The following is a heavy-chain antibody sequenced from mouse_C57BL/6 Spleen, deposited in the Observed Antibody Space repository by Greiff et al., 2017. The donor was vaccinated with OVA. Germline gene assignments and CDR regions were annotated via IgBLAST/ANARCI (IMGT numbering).Heavy chain of an antibody. Sequence: QVQLQQPGAELVMPGASVKLSCKASGYTFTSYWMHWVKQRPGQGLEWIGEIDPSDSYTNYNQKFKGKSTLTVDKSYSTAYMQLSSLTSEDSAVYYCARRIVYWYFDVWGTGTTVTVSS. CDR2: IDPSDSYT. J-gene: IGHJ1*03. V-gene: IGHV1-69*01. CDR3: ARRIVYWYFDV. D-gene: IGHD2-12*01. CDR1: GYTFTSYW.